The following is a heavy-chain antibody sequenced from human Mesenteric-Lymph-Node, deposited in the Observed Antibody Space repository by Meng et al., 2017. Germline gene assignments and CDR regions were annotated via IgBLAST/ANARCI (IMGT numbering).Heavy chain of an antibody. CDR1: GGTFSSYA. D-gene: IGHD3-10*01. V-gene: IGHV1-69*10. CDR3: AKDLNYYGSGSYYLEAFDI. CDR2: IIPILGIA. J-gene: IGHJ3*02. Sequence: SVKVSCKASGGTFSSYAISWVRQAPGQGLEWMGGIIPILGIANYAQKFQGRVTITADKSTSTAYMELSSLRSEDTAVYYCAKDLNYYGSGSYYLEAFDIWGQGTMVTVSS.